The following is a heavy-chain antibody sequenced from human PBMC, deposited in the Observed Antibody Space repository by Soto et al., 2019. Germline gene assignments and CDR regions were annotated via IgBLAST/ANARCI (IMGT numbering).Heavy chain of an antibody. J-gene: IGHJ3*02. CDR2: IIPILGIA. D-gene: IGHD4-17*01. CDR3: ARDKSMLDYGDGFGAFDI. Sequence: QVQLVQSGAEVKKPGSSVKVSCKASGGTFSSYTISWVRQAPGQGLEWMGRIIPILGIANYAQKFQGRVTITADKSTSTAYMELSRLRSEDTAVYYCARDKSMLDYGDGFGAFDIWGQGTMVTVSS. CDR1: GGTFSSYT. V-gene: IGHV1-69*08.